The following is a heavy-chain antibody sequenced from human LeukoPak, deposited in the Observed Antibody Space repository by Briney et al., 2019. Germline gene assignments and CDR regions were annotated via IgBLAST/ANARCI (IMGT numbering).Heavy chain of an antibody. V-gene: IGHV3-30*18. D-gene: IGHD4-23*01. CDR3: AKDKLLGGGRVLVY. Sequence: GGSLRLSCAASGFTFSSYGMHWVRQAPGKGLEWVAVISYDGSNKYYADSVKGRFTISRDNSKNTLYLQMNSLRAEDTAVYYCAKDKLLGGGRVLVYWGQGTLVTVSS. CDR1: GFTFSSYG. J-gene: IGHJ4*02. CDR2: ISYDGSNK.